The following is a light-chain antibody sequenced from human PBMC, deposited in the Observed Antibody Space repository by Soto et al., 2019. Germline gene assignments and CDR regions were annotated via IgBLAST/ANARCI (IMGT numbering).Light chain of an antibody. CDR2: ANN. J-gene: IGLJ1*01. Sequence: QSVLTQPPSVSGAPGQRVTISCTGSSSNIGAGYDVHWYQQLPGAAPKLLIYANNNRPAWVPDRFSASKSGTSASLAITGVQAEDEADYYGQSHDSSPSGDVFGSGTKVTVL. CDR3: QSHDSSPSGDV. V-gene: IGLV1-40*01. CDR1: SSNIGAGYD.